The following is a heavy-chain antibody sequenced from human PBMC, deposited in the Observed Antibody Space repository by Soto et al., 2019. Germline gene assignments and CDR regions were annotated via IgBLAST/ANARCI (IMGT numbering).Heavy chain of an antibody. V-gene: IGHV1-69*06. CDR1: GGTFSSYA. CDR3: ATPYYYDSSGYYLMDY. CDR2: IIPIIGTA. D-gene: IGHD3-22*01. Sequence: QVQLVQSGAEVKKPGSSVKVSCKASGGTFSSYAISWVRQAPGQGLEWMGGIIPIIGTANYAQKFQGRVTITADKSTSTAYMELSSLRSEETAVYYCATPYYYDSSGYYLMDYWGQGTLVTVSS. J-gene: IGHJ4*02.